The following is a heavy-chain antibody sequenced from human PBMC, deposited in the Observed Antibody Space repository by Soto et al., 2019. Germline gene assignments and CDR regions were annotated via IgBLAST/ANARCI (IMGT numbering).Heavy chain of an antibody. D-gene: IGHD2-15*01. CDR1: GFSLSTSGVG. J-gene: IGHJ2*01. Sequence: QITLKESGPTLVKPTQTLTLTCTFSGFSLSTSGVGVGWIRQPPGKALEWLALIYWNDDKRYSPSLKSRLTITKDTSKNQVVLTMTHMDPVDTATYYCALALYCSGGSCYRGYFDLWGRGTLVTVSS. V-gene: IGHV2-5*01. CDR2: IYWNDDK. CDR3: ALALYCSGGSCYRGYFDL.